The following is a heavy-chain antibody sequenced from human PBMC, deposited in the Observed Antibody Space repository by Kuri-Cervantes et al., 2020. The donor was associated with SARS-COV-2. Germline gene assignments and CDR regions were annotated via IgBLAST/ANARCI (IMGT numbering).Heavy chain of an antibody. CDR3: TTDPSPPYYYDSSGYSGY. CDR2: IKSKTDGGTT. CDR1: GFTFSNAW. D-gene: IGHD3-22*01. Sequence: GESLKISCAASGFTFSNAWMSWVRQAPGKGLEWVGRIKSKTDGGTTDYAAPVKGRFTISRDDSKNTLYLQMNSLKTEDTAVYYCTTDPSPPYYYDSSGYSGYWGQGTLVTDSS. V-gene: IGHV3-15*01. J-gene: IGHJ4*02.